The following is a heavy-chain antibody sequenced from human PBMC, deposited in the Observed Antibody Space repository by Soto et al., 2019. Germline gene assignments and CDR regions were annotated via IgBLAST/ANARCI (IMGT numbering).Heavy chain of an antibody. CDR3: AKDMYSRGWYTGFQH. Sequence: GGSLRLSCAASGFTFDDYAMHWVRQAPGKGLEWVSGISWNSGSIGYADSVKGRFTISRDNAKNSLYLQMNSLRAEDTALYYCAKDMYSRGWYTGFQHWGQGTLVTVSS. J-gene: IGHJ1*01. CDR2: ISWNSGSI. CDR1: GFTFDDYA. D-gene: IGHD6-19*01. V-gene: IGHV3-9*01.